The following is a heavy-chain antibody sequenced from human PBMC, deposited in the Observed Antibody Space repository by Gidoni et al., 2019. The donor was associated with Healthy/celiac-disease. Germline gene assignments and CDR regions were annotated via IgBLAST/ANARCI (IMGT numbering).Heavy chain of an antibody. D-gene: IGHD3-3*01. CDR1: GGSISSYY. CDR2: IYYSGST. Sequence: QVQLQESGPGLVKTSETLSLTCTVSGGSISSYYWSWIRQPPGKGLEWIGYIYYSGSTNYNPSLKSRVTISVDTSKNQFSLKLSSVTAADTAVYYCARAGFLEIYGMDVWGQGTTVTVSS. CDR3: ARAGFLEIYGMDV. V-gene: IGHV4-59*01. J-gene: IGHJ6*02.